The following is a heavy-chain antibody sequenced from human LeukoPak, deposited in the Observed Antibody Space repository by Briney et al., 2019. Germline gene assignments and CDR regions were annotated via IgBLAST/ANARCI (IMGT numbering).Heavy chain of an antibody. Sequence: LRLSCAASGFTFSSYWMSWVRQAPGKGLEWVADIKQDGSEKYYVDSVKGRFTISRQNAKKSLFLQMNSLRAEDTAVYYCARHRSGGSQDDAFDIWGQGTMVTVSS. D-gene: IGHD2-15*01. J-gene: IGHJ3*02. CDR1: GFTFSSYW. CDR3: ARHRSGGSQDDAFDI. V-gene: IGHV3-7*01. CDR2: IKQDGSEK.